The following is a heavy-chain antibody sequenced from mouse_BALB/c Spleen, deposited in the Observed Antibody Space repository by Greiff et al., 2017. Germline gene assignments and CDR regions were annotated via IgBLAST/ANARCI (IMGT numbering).Heavy chain of an antibody. D-gene: IGHD2-3*01. CDR3: ARSSDGYYRGFDY. CDR2: ISCYNGAI. CDR1: GYSFTGYY. J-gene: IGHJ2*01. Sequence: LVKPGASVKLSCKASGYSFTGYYMHWVQQSHGKGLEWIGYISCYNGAISYKEKFKGKATFTVDTSSSTAYMQFNSLTSEDSAVYNCARSSDGYYRGFDYGGQGTTLTVSS. V-gene: IGHV1S34*01.